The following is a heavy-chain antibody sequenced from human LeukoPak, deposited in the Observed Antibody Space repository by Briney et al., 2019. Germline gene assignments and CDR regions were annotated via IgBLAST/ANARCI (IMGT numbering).Heavy chain of an antibody. V-gene: IGHV4-61*01. D-gene: IGHD1-26*01. CDR3: ARGQYSGSCFDN. J-gene: IGHJ4*02. CDR1: GGSVSSGSFH. CDR2: IHNSGST. Sequence: SETLSLTCTVSGGSVSSGSFHWSWIRQPPGKGLEWIGYIHNSGSTLYNPSLKSRVTISLDTSKNQFSLKLTSVTAADTAVYYCARGQYSGSCFDNWGQGSLVTVSS.